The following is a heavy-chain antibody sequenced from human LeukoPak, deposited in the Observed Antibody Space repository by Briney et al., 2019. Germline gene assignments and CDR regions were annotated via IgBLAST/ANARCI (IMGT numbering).Heavy chain of an antibody. Sequence: GSLRLSCTASGFTFTNYAMNWVRQAPGKGLEWVSSISSSSSYIYYADSVKGRFTISRDNAKNSLYLQMNSLRAEDTAVYYCAELGITMIGGVWGKGTTVTISS. CDR1: GFTFTNYA. J-gene: IGHJ6*04. V-gene: IGHV3-21*01. D-gene: IGHD3-10*02. CDR3: AELGITMIGGV. CDR2: ISSSSSYI.